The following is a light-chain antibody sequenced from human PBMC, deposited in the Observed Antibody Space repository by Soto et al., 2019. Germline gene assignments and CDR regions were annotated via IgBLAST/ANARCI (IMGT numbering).Light chain of an antibody. J-gene: IGKJ4*01. CDR1: QSIDYF. CDR2: ASS. Sequence: DIQMTQSPSSLSASAGDRVTISGRASQSIDYFLHRYQQKPGKAPKILIYASSSWQVGVPARFGGRGSGTGFTLTIICLQMEDFATYYGPQSNSVPRNFGGWTKEEI. V-gene: IGKV1-39*01. CDR3: PQSNSVPRN.